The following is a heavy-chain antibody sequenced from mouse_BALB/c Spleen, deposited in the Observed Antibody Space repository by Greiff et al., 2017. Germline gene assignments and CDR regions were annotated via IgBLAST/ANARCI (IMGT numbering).Heavy chain of an antibody. Sequence: EVKLQESGGGLVQPGGSLRLSCATSGFTFTDYYMSWVRQPPGKALEWLGFIRNKANGYTTEYSASVKGRFTISRDNSQSILYLQMNTLRAEDSATYYCARDIGSYDGSYYYAMDYWGQGTSVTVSS. CDR2: IRNKANGYTT. CDR3: ARDIGSYDGSYYYAMDY. V-gene: IGHV7-3*02. CDR1: GFTFTDYY. J-gene: IGHJ4*01. D-gene: IGHD2-12*01.